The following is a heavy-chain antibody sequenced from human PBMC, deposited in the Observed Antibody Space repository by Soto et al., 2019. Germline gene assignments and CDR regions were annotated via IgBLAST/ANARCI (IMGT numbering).Heavy chain of an antibody. D-gene: IGHD4-4*01. CDR3: ATTASGTNYFDH. V-gene: IGHV1-3*01. J-gene: IGHJ4*02. Sequence: QVQLVQSGTEARKPGASVKGSCRASGYIFTGYAIQWVRQAPGQRLEWMGWIAAGNGNTRYSQKFQARVTISRDISASTAYMELTSLRSEDTAIYYCATTASGTNYFDHWGQGTLVTVYS. CDR1: GYIFTGYA. CDR2: IAAGNGNT.